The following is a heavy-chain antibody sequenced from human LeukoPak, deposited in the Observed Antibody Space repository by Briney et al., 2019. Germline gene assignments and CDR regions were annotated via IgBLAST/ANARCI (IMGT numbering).Heavy chain of an antibody. J-gene: IGHJ4*02. V-gene: IGHV3-21*01. D-gene: IGHD4-17*01. CDR3: ARIRYGDYAGDY. CDR1: GFTFSSYS. CDR2: ISSSSSYI. Sequence: PGGSLRLSCAASGFTFSSYSMNWVRQAPGKGLEWVSSISSSSSYIYYADSVKGRFTISRDNAKNSLYLQMNSLRAEDTAVYYCARIRYGDYAGDYWGQGTLVTVSS.